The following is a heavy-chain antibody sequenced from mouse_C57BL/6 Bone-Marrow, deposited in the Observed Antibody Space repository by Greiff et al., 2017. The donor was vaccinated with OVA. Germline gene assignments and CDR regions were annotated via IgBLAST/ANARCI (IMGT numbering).Heavy chain of an antibody. CDR2: INSDGGST. CDR1: EYEFPSHD. Sequence: DVMLVESGGGLVQPGESLKLSCESNEYEFPSHDMSWVRKTPEKRLELVAAINSDGGSTYYPDTMERRFIISRDNTKKTLYLQMSSLRSEDTALYYCASLMTRWGDFDYWGQGTTLTVSS. CDR3: ASLMTRWGDFDY. J-gene: IGHJ2*01. D-gene: IGHD1-1*02. V-gene: IGHV5-2*01.